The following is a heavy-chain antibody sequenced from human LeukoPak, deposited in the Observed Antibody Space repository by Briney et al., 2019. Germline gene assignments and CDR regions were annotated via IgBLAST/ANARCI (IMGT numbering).Heavy chain of an antibody. CDR3: ARDGPGGYFDY. CDR2: IYYSGST. Sequence: SETLSLTCTVSGGSFSSGSYYWSWIRQPPGKGLEWIGYIYYSGSTNHNPSLKSRVTISVDTSKNQFSLKLSSVTAADTAVYYCARDGPGGYFDYWGQGTLVTVSS. V-gene: IGHV4-61*01. J-gene: IGHJ4*02. D-gene: IGHD3-16*01. CDR1: GGSFSSGSYY.